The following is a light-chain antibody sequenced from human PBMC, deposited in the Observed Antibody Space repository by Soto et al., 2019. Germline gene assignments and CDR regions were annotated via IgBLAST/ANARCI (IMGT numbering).Light chain of an antibody. Sequence: QSVLTQPPSASGSPGHSVTISCTGTSSDVGGYNYVSWYQQHPGKAPKLMIFEVSKRPSGVPDRFSGSKSGNTASLTVSGLLAEDEADYYCSSYAGGNDYVFGTGTKVTVL. V-gene: IGLV2-8*01. CDR1: SSDVGGYNY. CDR2: EVS. J-gene: IGLJ1*01. CDR3: SSYAGGNDYV.